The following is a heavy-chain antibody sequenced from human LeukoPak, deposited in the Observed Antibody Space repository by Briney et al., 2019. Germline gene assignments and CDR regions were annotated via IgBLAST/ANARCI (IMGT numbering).Heavy chain of an antibody. CDR2: IIPILGIA. J-gene: IGHJ5*02. Sequence: SLKVSCKPSGGTFTRYAISWVRQARGQGLEWMGGIIPILGIANDAQKFPRRVTITADKSTSTAYMELSRLRSEDTAVTCCARAPDGVVAASHNWFEPWGQGNLVTVSS. V-gene: IGHV1-69*04. D-gene: IGHD2-15*01. CDR3: ARAPDGVVAASHNWFEP. CDR1: GGTFTRYA.